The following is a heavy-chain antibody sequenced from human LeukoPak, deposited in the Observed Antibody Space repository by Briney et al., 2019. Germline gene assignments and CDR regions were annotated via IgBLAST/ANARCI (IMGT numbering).Heavy chain of an antibody. CDR3: ARGPNEWFGEYDN. J-gene: IGHJ4*02. V-gene: IGHV3-7*01. Sequence: PGGSLRLSCAASGFTFSSYWMSWVRQAPGKGLEWVANIKQDGSEKYYVDSVKGRFTISRDNAKNSLYLQMNSLRVEDTAVFYCARGPNEWFGEYDNWGQGTLVTVSS. CDR1: GFTFSSYW. D-gene: IGHD3-10*01. CDR2: IKQDGSEK.